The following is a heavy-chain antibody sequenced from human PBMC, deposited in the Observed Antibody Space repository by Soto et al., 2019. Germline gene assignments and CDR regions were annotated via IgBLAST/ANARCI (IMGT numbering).Heavy chain of an antibody. V-gene: IGHV3-48*02. CDR3: ARDATPSGSYYYFDY. CDR1: GFTFSSYS. J-gene: IGHJ4*02. CDR2: ISSSSTI. Sequence: GGSLRLSCAASGFTFSSYSMNWVRQAPGKGLEWVSYISSSSTIYYADSVKGRFTISRDNAKNSLYLQMNSLRDEDTAVYYCARDATPSGSYYYFDYWGQGTLVTVSS. D-gene: IGHD1-26*01.